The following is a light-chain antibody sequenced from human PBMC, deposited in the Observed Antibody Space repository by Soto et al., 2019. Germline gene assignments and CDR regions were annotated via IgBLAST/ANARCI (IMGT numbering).Light chain of an antibody. V-gene: IGKV3D-20*02. CDR1: QSVISTS. Sequence: EIVLTQSPGTLSFSPGERATLSCRASQSVISTSLAWYQQKPGQAPRLLIYGASSRATGIPDRFSGSGSGTDFTLTISSLEPEDFAVYYCQHRSNWPPTFGQGTKVDIK. CDR3: QHRSNWPPT. CDR2: GAS. J-gene: IGKJ1*01.